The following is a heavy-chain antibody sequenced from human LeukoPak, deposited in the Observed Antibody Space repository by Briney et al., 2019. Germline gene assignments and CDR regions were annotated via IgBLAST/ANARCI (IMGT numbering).Heavy chain of an antibody. Sequence: PGGSLRLSCAASGFTFSSYAMSWVRQAPGKGLEWVSAISGSGGSTYYSDSVKGRFTISRDNAKNSLHLQMNSLRAEDTAVYYCAQTKGGFGELNRAFDIWGQGTMVTVSS. V-gene: IGHV3-23*01. CDR3: AQTKGGFGELNRAFDI. J-gene: IGHJ3*02. CDR1: GFTFSSYA. CDR2: ISGSGGST. D-gene: IGHD3-10*01.